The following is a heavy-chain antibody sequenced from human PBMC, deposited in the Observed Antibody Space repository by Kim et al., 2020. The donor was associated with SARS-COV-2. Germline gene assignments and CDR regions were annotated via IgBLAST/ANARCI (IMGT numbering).Heavy chain of an antibody. J-gene: IGHJ6*02. CDR1: GGSISSYY. V-gene: IGHV4-59*01. CDR3: ARGLRTYIAVAAYGMDV. Sequence: SETLSLTCTVSGGSISSYYWSWIRQPPGKGLEWIGYIYYSGSTNYNPSLKSRVTISVDTSKNQFSLKLSAVTAADTAVYYCARGLRTYIAVAAYGMDVWGQGTTVPVSS. D-gene: IGHD6-19*01. CDR2: IYYSGST.